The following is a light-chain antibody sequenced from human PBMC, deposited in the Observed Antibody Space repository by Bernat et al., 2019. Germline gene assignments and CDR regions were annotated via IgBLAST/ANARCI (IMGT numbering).Light chain of an antibody. J-gene: IGKJ1*01. CDR3: QQYDNNWS. CDR1: QNINTW. Sequence: DIQMTQSPSTLSASVGDRVTITCRASQNINTWLAWYQQKPGKAPRLLFFGASGLEDGVPSRFSGRGSGTEFTLTISSLQPDDSATYYCQQYDNNWSFGPGTKVHIK. V-gene: IGKV1-5*03. CDR2: GAS.